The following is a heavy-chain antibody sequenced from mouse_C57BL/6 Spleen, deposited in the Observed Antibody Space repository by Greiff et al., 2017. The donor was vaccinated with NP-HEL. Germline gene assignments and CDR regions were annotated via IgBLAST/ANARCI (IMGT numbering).Heavy chain of an antibody. V-gene: IGHV5-6*01. D-gene: IGHD4-1*01. J-gene: IGHJ2*01. CDR2: ISSGGSYT. CDR3: ARHEDWEYFDY. Sequence: EVQGVESGGDLVKPGGSLKLSCAASGFTFSSYGMSWVRQTPDKRLEWVATISSGGSYTYYPDSVKGRFTISRDNAKNTLYLQMSSLKSEDTAMYYCARHEDWEYFDYWGQGTTLTVSS. CDR1: GFTFSSYG.